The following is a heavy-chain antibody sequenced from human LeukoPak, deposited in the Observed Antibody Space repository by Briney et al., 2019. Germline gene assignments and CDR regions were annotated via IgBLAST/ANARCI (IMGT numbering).Heavy chain of an antibody. Sequence: PGGSLRLSCAASGFTFSNYAMSCVRQAPGKGLEWVAVIWYDGSNKYYADSVKGRFTISRDNPKNTLYLQMNSLRAEDTAVYYCARGSHDYGDYFDYWGQGTLVTVSS. V-gene: IGHV3-33*08. CDR2: IWYDGSNK. D-gene: IGHD4-17*01. J-gene: IGHJ4*02. CDR1: GFTFSNYA. CDR3: ARGSHDYGDYFDY.